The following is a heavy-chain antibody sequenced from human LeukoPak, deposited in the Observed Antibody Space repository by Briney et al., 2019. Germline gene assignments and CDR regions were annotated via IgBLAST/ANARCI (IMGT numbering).Heavy chain of an antibody. CDR1: GYTFTGYY. CDR3: ARTAPYYDSSGYFTHFDY. CDR2: INPNSGGT. J-gene: IGHJ4*02. Sequence: ASVKVSFKASGYTFTGYYMHWVRPAPGQGLEWMGWINPNSGGTNYAQKFQGRVTMTRDTSISTAYMELSRLRSDDTAVYYCARTAPYYDSSGYFTHFDYWGQGTLVTVSS. D-gene: IGHD3-22*01. V-gene: IGHV1-2*02.